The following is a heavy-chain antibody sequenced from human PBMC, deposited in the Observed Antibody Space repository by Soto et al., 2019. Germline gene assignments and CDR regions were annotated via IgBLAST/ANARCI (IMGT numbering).Heavy chain of an antibody. D-gene: IGHD2-8*01. V-gene: IGHV4-30-4*01. Sequence: QVRLQESGPGLVKASQTLSLTCSVSGSYITSGDYHWTWIPQAPGKGLEWIGYISHSETTYYSPALKNRIIIASDFSMNQFSLRLNSVTAADTAVYFCAGFGVGDRDDKWGQGTLVTVSS. CDR2: ISHSETT. CDR3: AGFGVGDRDDK. J-gene: IGHJ4*02. CDR1: GSYITSGDYH.